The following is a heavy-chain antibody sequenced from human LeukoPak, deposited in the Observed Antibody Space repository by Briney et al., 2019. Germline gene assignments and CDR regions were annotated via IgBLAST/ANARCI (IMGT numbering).Heavy chain of an antibody. V-gene: IGHV6-1*01. CDR1: GDSVSINSAA. Sequence: SQTLSLTCAISGDSVSINSAAWNWIRQSPSRGLEWLGRTYQRSKWYNDYAVSVKSRITINPDISKNQFSLQLNSVTPEDTAVYYCARDSPAPYGDYHDAFDIWGQGTMVTVSS. D-gene: IGHD4-17*01. CDR3: ARDSPAPYGDYHDAFDI. CDR2: TYQRSKWYN. J-gene: IGHJ3*02.